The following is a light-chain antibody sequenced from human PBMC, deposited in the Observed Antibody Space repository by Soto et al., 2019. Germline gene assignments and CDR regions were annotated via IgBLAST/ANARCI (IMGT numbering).Light chain of an antibody. V-gene: IGKV3-11*01. CDR2: QTS. J-gene: IGKJ1*01. CDR1: QYINTR. CDR3: HQRQSWPRT. Sequence: EIVLTQSPATLSSFPGDRVTLSCRASQYINTRLAWYPHRPGQAPRLLIYQTSIREAGIPARFSASGSGTECTRTISDVQPEDFALDDCHQRQSWPRTFGPGTKVDIK.